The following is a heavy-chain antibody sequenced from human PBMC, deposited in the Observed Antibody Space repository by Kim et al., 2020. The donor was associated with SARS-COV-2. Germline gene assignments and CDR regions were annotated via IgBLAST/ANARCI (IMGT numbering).Heavy chain of an antibody. V-gene: IGHV3-48*03. Sequence: GRFTISRDNAKNSVYLQMNSLRAEDTAVYYCARSQQDSITSAYYPYYFDYWGQGTLVTVSS. CDR3: ARSQQDSITSAYYPYYFDY. D-gene: IGHD3-22*01. J-gene: IGHJ4*02.